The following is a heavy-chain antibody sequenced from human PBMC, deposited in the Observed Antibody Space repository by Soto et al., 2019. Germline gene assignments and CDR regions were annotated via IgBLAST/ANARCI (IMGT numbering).Heavy chain of an antibody. CDR3: ARNEGSGYDYFFDF. D-gene: IGHD5-12*01. Sequence: QVQLQQSGPGLVKPSQTLSLTCTISGDSVSTNNVTWNWIRQSPSRGLEWLGRTFYRSKYYYDYALSGKGRITINADTSKNQFALQMNSVTPEDTAVYYCARNEGSGYDYFFDFWGQGLLVTVSS. J-gene: IGHJ4*02. V-gene: IGHV6-1*01. CDR2: TFYRSKYYY. CDR1: GDSVSTNNVT.